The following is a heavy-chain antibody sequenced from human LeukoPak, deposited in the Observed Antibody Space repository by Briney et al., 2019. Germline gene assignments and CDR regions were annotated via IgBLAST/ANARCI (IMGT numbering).Heavy chain of an antibody. V-gene: IGHV3-33*08. CDR2: IWNDGTNK. Sequence: PGGSLRLSCTASGFAFDEHGMSWVRQVPGKGLEWVAVIWNDGTNKYYSGSVEGRFTTSRDNSKNTLYLQMNSLRAEDTAVYYCARAVGPFDYWGQGTLVTVSS. CDR1: GFAFDEHG. CDR3: ARAVGPFDY. D-gene: IGHD2-15*01. J-gene: IGHJ4*02.